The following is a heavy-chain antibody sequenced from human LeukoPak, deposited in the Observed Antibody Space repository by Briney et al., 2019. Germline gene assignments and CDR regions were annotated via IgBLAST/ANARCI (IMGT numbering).Heavy chain of an antibody. J-gene: IGHJ4*02. CDR2: IYYSGST. Sequence: PWESLTLTCTVSGGYISSYYWSWIRQPPGKGLEWVGYIYYSGSTNYDRSLKSRVTTSVDTSKNQLSLKLSSVTAADTAVYYCARVIEYCSSTSCFGYFDYWGQGTLVTVSS. CDR3: ARVIEYCSSTSCFGYFDY. V-gene: IGHV4-59*08. CDR1: GGYISSYY. D-gene: IGHD2-2*01.